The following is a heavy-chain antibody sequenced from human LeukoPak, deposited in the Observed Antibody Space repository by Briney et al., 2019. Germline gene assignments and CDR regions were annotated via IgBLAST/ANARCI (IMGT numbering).Heavy chain of an antibody. D-gene: IGHD6-6*01. CDR2: ISYDGSNK. CDR1: GFTFSSYA. V-gene: IGHV3-30*04. CDR3: ASGGRIAARRGSNWFDP. J-gene: IGHJ5*02. Sequence: GRSLRLSCAASGFTFSSYAMHWVRQAPGKGLEWVAVISYDGSNKYYADSVKGRFTISRDNSMNTLYLQMNSLRAEDTAVYYCASGGRIAARRGSNWFDPWGQGTLVTVSS.